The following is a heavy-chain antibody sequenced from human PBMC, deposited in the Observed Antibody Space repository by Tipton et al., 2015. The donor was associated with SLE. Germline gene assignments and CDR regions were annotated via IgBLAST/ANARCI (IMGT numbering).Heavy chain of an antibody. CDR2: IYYSGNT. CDR3: ARGILYTWLDP. Sequence: TLSLTCTVSGGSISSGGYYWSWIRQHPGKGLEWIGYIYYSGNTYYNPSLKSRVTISIDRSKNRFSLNLDSVTAADTAVYYCARGILYTWLDPWGQGTLVTVSS. V-gene: IGHV4-31*03. J-gene: IGHJ5*02. CDR1: GGSISSGGYY.